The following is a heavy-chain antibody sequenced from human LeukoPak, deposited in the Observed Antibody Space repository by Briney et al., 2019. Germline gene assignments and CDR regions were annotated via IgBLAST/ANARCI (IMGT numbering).Heavy chain of an antibody. CDR3: TRDGAESTPNDY. CDR1: GFTLNDYW. CDR2: VKGDGTKT. Sequence: GGSLRLSCATSGFTLNDYWIHWVRQAPGKRLYWVSGVKGDGTKTVYADSVKGRFTVSRDNARDALFLQMNSLRAEDSAVYYCTRDGAESTPNDYWGQGTLVTVSS. J-gene: IGHJ4*02. D-gene: IGHD2-2*01. V-gene: IGHV3-74*01.